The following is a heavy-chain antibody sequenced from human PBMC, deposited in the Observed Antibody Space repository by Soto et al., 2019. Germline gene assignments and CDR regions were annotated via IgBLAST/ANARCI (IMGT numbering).Heavy chain of an antibody. J-gene: IGHJ4*02. V-gene: IGHV3-23*01. Sequence: QSGGSLRLSCAASGFTFSSYAMSWVRQAPGKGLEWVSAISGSGGSTYYADSVKGRFTISRDNSKNTLYLQMNSLRAEDTAVYYCAKCHTAMVRGPADYWGQGTLVTVSS. D-gene: IGHD5-18*01. CDR3: AKCHTAMVRGPADY. CDR2: ISGSGGST. CDR1: GFTFSSYA.